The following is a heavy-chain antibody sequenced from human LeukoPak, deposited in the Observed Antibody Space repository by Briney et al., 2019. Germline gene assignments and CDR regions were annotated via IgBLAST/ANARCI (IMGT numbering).Heavy chain of an antibody. CDR2: INAGNGNT. CDR3: ARGPGSVVPFDY. J-gene: IGHJ4*02. D-gene: IGHD3-10*01. CDR1: GYTFTSYA. V-gene: IGHV1-3*01. Sequence: GASAKVSCKASGYTFTSYAMHWVRQAPGQRLEWMGWINAGNGNTKYSQKFQGRVTITRDTSASTAYMELSSLRSEDTAVYYCARGPGSVVPFDYWGQGTLVTVSS.